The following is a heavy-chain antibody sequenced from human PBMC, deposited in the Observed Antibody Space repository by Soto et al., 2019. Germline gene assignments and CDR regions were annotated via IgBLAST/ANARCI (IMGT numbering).Heavy chain of an antibody. D-gene: IGHD2-2*01. V-gene: IGHV1-18*01. J-gene: IGHJ4*02. CDR2: ISAYNGNT. CDR1: GYTFTSYG. CDR3: ARYLPAAPPPPFDY. Sequence: GASVKVSCKASGYTFTSYGISWVRQAPGQGLEWMGWISAYNGNTNYAQKLQGRVTMTTDTSTSTAYMELRSLRSDDTAVYYCARYLPAAPPPPFDYWGQGTLVTVSS.